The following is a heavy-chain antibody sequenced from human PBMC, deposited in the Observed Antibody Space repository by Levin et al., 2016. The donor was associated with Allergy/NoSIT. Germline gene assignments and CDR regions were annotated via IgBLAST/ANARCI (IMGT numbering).Heavy chain of an antibody. J-gene: IGHJ4*02. V-gene: IGHV3-7*01. CDR2: IKEDGSEK. CDR3: GRDRGDSYYVAY. D-gene: IGHD3-22*01. Sequence: VRQAPGKGLEWVANIKEDGSEKHYVDSVKGRFTVSRDNAKNSLYLQMNSLRAEDTAVYFCGRDRGDSYYVAYWGQGTLVTVSS.